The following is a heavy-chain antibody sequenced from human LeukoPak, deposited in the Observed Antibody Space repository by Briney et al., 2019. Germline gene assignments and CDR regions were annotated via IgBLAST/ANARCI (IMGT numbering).Heavy chain of an antibody. J-gene: IGHJ4*02. CDR1: GYTLTELS. D-gene: IGHD3-10*01. V-gene: IGHV1-24*01. CDR2: FDPEDGET. CDR3: ATGGSGWFGEYNPVFVY. Sequence: GASVKVSCKISGYTLTELSMHWVRQAPGKGLEWMGGFDPEDGETIYAQKFQGRVTMTEDTSTDTAYMELSSLRSEDTAVYYCATGGSGWFGEYNPVFVYWGQGTLVTVSS.